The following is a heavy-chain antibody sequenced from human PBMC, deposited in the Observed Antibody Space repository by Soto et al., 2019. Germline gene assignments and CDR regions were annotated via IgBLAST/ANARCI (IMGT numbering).Heavy chain of an antibody. V-gene: IGHV1-18*03. CDR3: ARDIYNSSGYYYPYYFDY. D-gene: IGHD3-22*01. CDR2: ISAYIGNT. Sequence: QVQQVQSGAEVMKPGASVKVSCKASGYTFTTYGVSWVRQAPGQGLEWMGWISAYIGNTHYAQKFQGRVTMTTDTSTSTAYMELRRLRSDDMAVYYCARDIYNSSGYYYPYYFDYWGQGTLVSVSS. J-gene: IGHJ4*02. CDR1: GYTFTTYG.